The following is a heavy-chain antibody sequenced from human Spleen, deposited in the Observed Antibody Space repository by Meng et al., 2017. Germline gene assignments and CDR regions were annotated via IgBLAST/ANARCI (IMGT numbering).Heavy chain of an antibody. D-gene: IGHD6-13*01. CDR1: GGSFNDYY. CDR2: INHSGST. J-gene: IGHJ4*02. CDR3: ARSIAAVPFDY. V-gene: IGHV4-34*01. Sequence: PGGGGRLKPSDNWSLPCGFVGGSFNDYYWSWIRQPPGKGLEWIGEINHSGSTNYNPSLKSRVTISVDTSKNQFSLKLSSVTAADTAVYYCARSIAAVPFDYWGQGTLVTVSS.